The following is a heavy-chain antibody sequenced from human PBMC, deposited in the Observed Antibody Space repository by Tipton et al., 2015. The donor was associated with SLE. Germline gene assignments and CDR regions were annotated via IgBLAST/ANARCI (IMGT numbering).Heavy chain of an antibody. CDR2: IYYSGST. J-gene: IGHJ5*02. D-gene: IGHD3-9*01. CDR3: ARLTAITIFNNWFDP. V-gene: IGHV4-39*01. Sequence: TLSLTCTVSGGSISTSSYYWGWIRQPPGKGLEWIGNIYYSGSTYYNPSRKSRVTISVDTSKNQFSLKLSSVTAADTAVYYCARLTAITIFNNWFDPWGQGTLVTVSS. CDR1: GGSISTSSYY.